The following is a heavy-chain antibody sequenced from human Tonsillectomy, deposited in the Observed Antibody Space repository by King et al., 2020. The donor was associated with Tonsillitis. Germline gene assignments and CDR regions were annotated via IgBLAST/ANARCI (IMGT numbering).Heavy chain of an antibody. J-gene: IGHJ6*02. Sequence: QLVQSGAEVKKPGSSVKVSCKASGGTFSSYAISWVRQAPGQGLEWMGGIIPIFGTANYAQKFQGRVTITADESTSTAYMELSSLRSGDTAVYYCAREFRYCSGGSCYSDYYYGMDVWGQGTTVTVSS. CDR1: GGTFSSYA. CDR2: IIPIFGTA. V-gene: IGHV1-69*01. CDR3: AREFRYCSGGSCYSDYYYGMDV. D-gene: IGHD2-15*01.